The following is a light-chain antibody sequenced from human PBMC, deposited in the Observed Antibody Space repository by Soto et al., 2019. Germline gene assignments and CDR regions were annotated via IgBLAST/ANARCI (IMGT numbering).Light chain of an antibody. Sequence: EIVLTQSPGTLSLSPGEGATLSCRASQSVRNNYLAWYQQKPGQAPRLLISGASSRATGVPDRFSGSGSGTDFTLTISRLESEDFAVYYCQRYGSSPPHTFGKGTRLEIK. CDR1: QSVRNNY. V-gene: IGKV3-20*01. J-gene: IGKJ2*01. CDR3: QRYGSSPPHT. CDR2: GAS.